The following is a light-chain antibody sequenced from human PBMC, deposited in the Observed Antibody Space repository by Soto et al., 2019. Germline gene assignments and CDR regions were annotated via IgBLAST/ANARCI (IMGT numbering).Light chain of an antibody. Sequence: DIVMTQSPDFLAVSLGERATINCKSSQSVLYTSNNKNYIAWYQQKSGQPPKLLIYWASTRDSGVPDRFSGGGSGTDFTLTISSLQAEDVAVYYCQQYDSVPITFGQGTRLEI. CDR1: QSVLYTSNNKNY. V-gene: IGKV4-1*01. J-gene: IGKJ5*01. CDR2: WAS. CDR3: QQYDSVPIT.